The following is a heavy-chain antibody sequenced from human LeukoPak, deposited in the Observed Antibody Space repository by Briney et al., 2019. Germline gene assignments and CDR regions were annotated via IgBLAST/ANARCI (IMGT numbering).Heavy chain of an antibody. CDR2: LSFDGSNE. V-gene: IGHV3-30-3*01. J-gene: IGHJ5*02. CDR3: ARGSGYHLVS. CDR1: GFIFRTSA. Sequence: GRSLRLSCVDSGFIFRTSAMHWVRQAPGKGLEWVAVLSFDGSNENYAGSVRGRFTISRDNSKNTLYLQMNSLEIEDTAIYYCARGSGYHLVSWGQGTLVTVSS. D-gene: IGHD5-12*01.